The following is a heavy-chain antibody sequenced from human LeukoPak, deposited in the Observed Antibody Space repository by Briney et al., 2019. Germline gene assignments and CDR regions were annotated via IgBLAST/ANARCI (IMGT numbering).Heavy chain of an antibody. V-gene: IGHV3-15*01. D-gene: IGHD1-20*01. CDR1: GFTFGSYV. J-gene: IGHJ4*02. CDR3: STLTSRGLSDS. CDR2: IKSKADGETI. Sequence: GGSLRLSCAASGFTFGSYVMTWVRQAPGKGLEWVGRIKSKADGETIDYAAPVKGRFTFSRDDSKNMLYLQMNSLKSEDTAVYYCSTLTSRGLSDSWGQGTLVTVSS.